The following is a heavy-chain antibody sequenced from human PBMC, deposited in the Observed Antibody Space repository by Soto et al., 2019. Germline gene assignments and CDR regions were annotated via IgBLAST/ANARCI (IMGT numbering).Heavy chain of an antibody. D-gene: IGHD1-26*01. CDR2: ISSSSSYI. V-gene: IGHV3-21*01. J-gene: IGHJ4*02. CDR1: GFTFSSYS. Sequence: GGSLRLSCAASGFTFSSYSMNWVRQAPGKGLEWVSSISSSSSYIYYADSVKGRFTISRDNAKNSLYLQMNSLRAEDTAVYYCARAGGAALAPDFDYWGQGTLVTVSS. CDR3: ARAGGAALAPDFDY.